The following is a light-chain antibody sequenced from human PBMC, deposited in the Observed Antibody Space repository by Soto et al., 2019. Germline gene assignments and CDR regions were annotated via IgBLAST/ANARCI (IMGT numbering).Light chain of an antibody. CDR2: EVS. Sequence: QSALTQPASVSGSPGQSITISCTGTSSDVGSYNLVSWYQQHPGKAPKLIIYEVSERPSGVSYRFSGSKSASTASPTISGLQAEDEADYYCCSYAGSSTNWVFGGGTKLTVL. V-gene: IGLV2-23*02. CDR3: CSYAGSSTNWV. CDR1: SSDVGSYNL. J-gene: IGLJ3*02.